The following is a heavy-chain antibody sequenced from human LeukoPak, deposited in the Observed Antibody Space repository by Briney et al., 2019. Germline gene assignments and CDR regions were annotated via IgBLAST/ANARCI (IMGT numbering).Heavy chain of an antibody. CDR3: ARARTYSSGYYYFDY. Sequence: PSETLSLTCTVSGGSISSSSYYWGWIRQPPGKGLEWIGSIYYSGSTYYNPSLKSRVTISVDTSKNQFSLKLSSVTAADTAVYYCARARTYSSGYYYFDYWGQGTLVTVSS. CDR1: GGSISSSSYY. CDR2: IYYSGST. V-gene: IGHV4-39*07. J-gene: IGHJ4*02. D-gene: IGHD3-22*01.